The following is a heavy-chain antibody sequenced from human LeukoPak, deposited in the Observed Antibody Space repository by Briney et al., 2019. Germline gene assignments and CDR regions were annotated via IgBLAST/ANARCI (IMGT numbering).Heavy chain of an antibody. Sequence: SVEVSCKASGGTFSSYAISWVRQAPGQGLEWMGGIIPFFGTANYAQKFQGRVTITADESTSTAYMELSSLRSEDTAVYYCARDLQDTARVLCKGFDYWGQGTLVTVSS. CDR3: ARDLQDTARVLCKGFDY. CDR1: GGTFSSYA. V-gene: IGHV1-69*13. CDR2: IIPFFGTA. J-gene: IGHJ4*02. D-gene: IGHD5-18*01.